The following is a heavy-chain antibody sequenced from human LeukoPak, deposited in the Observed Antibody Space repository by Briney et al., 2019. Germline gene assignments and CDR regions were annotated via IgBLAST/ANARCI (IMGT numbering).Heavy chain of an antibody. V-gene: IGHV4-59*01. D-gene: IGHD3-10*01. CDR3: ARDRRPGYYNYGMDV. CDR2: IYYSGST. CDR1: GGSISSYY. Sequence: SETLSLTCTVSGGSISSYYWSWIRQPPGKGLEWIGCIYYSGSTKYNPSLTSRVTISVDTSKNQFSLKLSSVTAADTAVYYCARDRRPGYYNYGMDVWGQGTTVTVSS. J-gene: IGHJ6*02.